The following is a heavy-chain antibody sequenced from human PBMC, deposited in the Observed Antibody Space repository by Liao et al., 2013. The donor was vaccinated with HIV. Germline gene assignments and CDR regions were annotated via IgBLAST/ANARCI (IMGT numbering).Heavy chain of an antibody. CDR1: GGSISTYY. CDR2: IYNIVST. D-gene: IGHD3-3*01. Sequence: QVQLQESGPGLVKPSETLSLTCTVSGGSISTYYWNWIRQSPGMGLEWIGYIYNIVSTNYNPSLMRRVSISVDTSKNQFSLKLTSVTAADTAVYYCVRDRGGSFWSGSHGGDAFKIWGQGTLVIVSS. CDR3: VRDRGGSFWSGSHGGDAFKI. J-gene: IGHJ3*02. V-gene: IGHV4-59*12.